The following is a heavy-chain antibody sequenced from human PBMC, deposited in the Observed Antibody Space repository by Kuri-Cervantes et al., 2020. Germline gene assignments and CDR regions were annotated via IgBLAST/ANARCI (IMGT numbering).Heavy chain of an antibody. CDR1: GFTFSGSA. D-gene: IGHD3-22*01. CDR2: IRSKANSYAT. Sequence: GESLKISCAASGFTFSGSAMHWVRQASGKGLEWVGRIRSKANSYATAYAASVKGRFTISRDDSKNTAYLQMNGLKTEDTAVYYCTRDPYYYDSSGYYYRPPFDYWGQGTLVTASS. V-gene: IGHV3-73*01. CDR3: TRDPYYYDSSGYYYRPPFDY. J-gene: IGHJ4*02.